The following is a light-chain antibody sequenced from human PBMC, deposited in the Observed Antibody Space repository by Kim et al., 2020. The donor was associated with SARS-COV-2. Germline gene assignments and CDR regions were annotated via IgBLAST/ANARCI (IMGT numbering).Light chain of an antibody. CDR1: QSIGNH. CDR3: QQSYSAPWT. J-gene: IGKJ1*01. V-gene: IGKV1-39*01. CDR2: TTA. Sequence: DIQMTQSPSSLSASLGDRVTITCRASQSIGNHLNWFQQKPGKAPNLLIYTTANLQSGVPSRFSGSGSGTDFTLTINSLQPEDFATYYCQQSYSAPWTFGQGTKVDIK.